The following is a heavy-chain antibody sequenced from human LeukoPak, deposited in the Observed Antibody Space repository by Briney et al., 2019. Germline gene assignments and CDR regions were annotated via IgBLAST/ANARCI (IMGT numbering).Heavy chain of an antibody. CDR3: ARGRMVRGDHFDY. D-gene: IGHD3-10*01. J-gene: IGHJ4*02. CDR1: GGTFSSYA. CDR2: IIPILGIA. Sequence: GASVKVSCKASGGTFSSYAISWVRQAPGQGPEWMGRIIPILGIANYAQKFQGRVTITADKSTSTAHMELSSLRSEDTAVYYCARGRMVRGDHFDYWGQGTLVTVSS. V-gene: IGHV1-69*04.